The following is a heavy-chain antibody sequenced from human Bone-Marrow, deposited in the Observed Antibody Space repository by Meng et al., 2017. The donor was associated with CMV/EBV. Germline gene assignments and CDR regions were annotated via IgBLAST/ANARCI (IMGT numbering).Heavy chain of an antibody. V-gene: IGHV3-11*04. CDR2: ISSSGSTI. J-gene: IGHJ6*02. CDR3: ARGGWELQPLYYYYGMDV. D-gene: IGHD1-26*01. Sequence: GGSLRLSCAASGLTFSDYYMSWIRQAPGKGLEWVSYISSSGSTIYYADSVKGRFTISRDNAKNSLYLQMNSLRAEDTAVYYCARGGWELQPLYYYYGMDVWGQGTTVTVSS. CDR1: GLTFSDYY.